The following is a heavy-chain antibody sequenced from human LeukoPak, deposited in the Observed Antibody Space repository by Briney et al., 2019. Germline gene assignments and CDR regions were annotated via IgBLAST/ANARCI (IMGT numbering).Heavy chain of an antibody. CDR1: GGSISSGSYY. Sequence: PSETLSLTCTVSGGSISSGSYYWSWIRQPAGKGLEWIGRIYTSGSTNYNPSLKSRVAISVDTSKNQFSLKLSSVTAADTAVYYCARAGYSYGYYFDYWGQGTLVTVSS. CDR2: IYTSGST. D-gene: IGHD5-18*01. J-gene: IGHJ4*02. V-gene: IGHV4-61*02. CDR3: ARAGYSYGYYFDY.